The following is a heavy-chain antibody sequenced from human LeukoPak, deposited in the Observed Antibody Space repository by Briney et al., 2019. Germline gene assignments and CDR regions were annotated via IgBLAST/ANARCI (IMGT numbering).Heavy chain of an antibody. CDR3: ARLGDDNGGWYYFDY. Sequence: SETLSLTCTVSGGSITIADYWWAWIRQPPGKGLEWTASIYYSGSTHYNPALKSRVYISVDTSESQFSLKLSSVTAADTAVYYCARLGDDNGGWYYFDYWGQGTLVTVAS. D-gene: IGHD6-19*01. J-gene: IGHJ4*02. V-gene: IGHV4-39*01. CDR1: GGSITIADYW. CDR2: IYYSGST.